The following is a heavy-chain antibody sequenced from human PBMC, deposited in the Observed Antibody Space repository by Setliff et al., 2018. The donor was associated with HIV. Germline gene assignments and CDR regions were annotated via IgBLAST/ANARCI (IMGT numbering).Heavy chain of an antibody. CDR2: VSGSGTTM. Sequence: GGSLRLSCTASGFTFGDYAVSWVRQAPGKGLQWISYVSGSGTTMYYADSVKGRFTISRDNAKTSVYMQMNSLRAEDTAVYYCTRGDYWGQGTLVTVSS. CDR1: GFTFGDYA. CDR3: TRGDY. J-gene: IGHJ4*02. V-gene: IGHV3-48*03.